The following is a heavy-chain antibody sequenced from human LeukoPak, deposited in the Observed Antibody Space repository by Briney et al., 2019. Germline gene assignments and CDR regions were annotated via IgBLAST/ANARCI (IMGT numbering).Heavy chain of an antibody. CDR2: IIPIFGTA. D-gene: IGHD5/OR15-5a*01. CDR3: ARLVLVYGMDV. CDR1: GGTFSGYA. J-gene: IGHJ6*02. V-gene: IGHV1-69*13. Sequence: SVKVSCKASGGTFSGYAISWVRQAPGQGLEWMGGIIPIFGTANYAQKFQGRVTITADESTSTAYMELSSLRSEDTAVYYCARLVLVYGMDVWGQGTTVTVSS.